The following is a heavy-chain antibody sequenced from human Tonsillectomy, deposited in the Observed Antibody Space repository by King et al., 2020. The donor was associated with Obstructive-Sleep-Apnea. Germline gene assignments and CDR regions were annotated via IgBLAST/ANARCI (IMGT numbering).Heavy chain of an antibody. D-gene: IGHD6-19*01. CDR1: GFTFSSYA. CDR3: AKVDSSGWDPAVGMDV. Sequence: VQLVESGGGLIQPGGSLRLSCAASGFTFSSYAVTWVRQAPGKGLEWVSAISSTGGSTYYADSVKGRFTISRDSSKNTLYLQMNRLRAEDTAVYYWAKVDSSGWDPAVGMDVWGQGTTVTVSS. J-gene: IGHJ6*02. CDR2: ISSTGGST. V-gene: IGHV3-23*04.